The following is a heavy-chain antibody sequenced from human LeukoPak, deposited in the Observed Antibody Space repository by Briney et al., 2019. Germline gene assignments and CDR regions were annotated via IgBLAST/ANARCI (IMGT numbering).Heavy chain of an antibody. D-gene: IGHD3-16*01. Sequence: SETLSLTCTVSGCSISSYYWSWIRQPAGKGLEWIGRIYTSGSTNYNPSLKSRVTMSVDTSKNQFSMKLSSVTVADTAVYYCARFVRSGGGVDDWGQGTLVTVYS. J-gene: IGHJ4*02. V-gene: IGHV4-4*07. CDR3: ARFVRSGGGVDD. CDR1: GCSISSYY. CDR2: IYTSGST.